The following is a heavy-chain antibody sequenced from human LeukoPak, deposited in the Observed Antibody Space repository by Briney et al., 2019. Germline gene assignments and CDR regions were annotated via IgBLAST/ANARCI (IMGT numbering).Heavy chain of an antibody. V-gene: IGHV1-3*01. Sequence: ASVKVSCKASGYIFTSYAMHWVRRAPGQRLEWMGWINAGNGDIKYSQKFQGRVTIARDTSASTAYMELSSLRSEDTAVYYCAREGFGSGSPVDYYYGMDVWGQGTTVTVSS. D-gene: IGHD3-22*01. J-gene: IGHJ6*02. CDR3: AREGFGSGSPVDYYYGMDV. CDR2: INAGNGDI. CDR1: GYIFTSYA.